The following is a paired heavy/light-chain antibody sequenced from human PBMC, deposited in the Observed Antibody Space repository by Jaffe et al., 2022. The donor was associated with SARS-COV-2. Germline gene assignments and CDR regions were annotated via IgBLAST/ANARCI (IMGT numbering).Heavy chain of an antibody. J-gene: IGHJ6*02. CDR3: VKRGGTYYGHYYAMDV. Sequence: QVQLVESGGGVVQPGRSLRLSCAVSGFIFSTYGMHWVRQAPGKGLEWVALILNDRNNQYYADSVKGRFIISRDNSKSTLYLQMNSLRIEDTAVYYCVKRGGTYYGHYYAMDVWGQGTTVTVSS. D-gene: IGHD1-26*01. CDR1: GFIFSTYG. CDR2: ILNDRNNQ. V-gene: IGHV3-30*18.
Light chain of an antibody. CDR3: MQALQTPHT. J-gene: IGKJ2*01. V-gene: IGKV2-28*01. Sequence: DIVMTQSPLSLSVTPGEPASISCRSSQSLLHSNGYNFLDWFLQKPGQSPQLLILLGSSRASGVPDRFSGSGSGTDFTLKISRVEAEDVGFYYCMQALQTPHTFGQGTRLQIK. CDR1: QSLLHSNGYNF. CDR2: LGS.